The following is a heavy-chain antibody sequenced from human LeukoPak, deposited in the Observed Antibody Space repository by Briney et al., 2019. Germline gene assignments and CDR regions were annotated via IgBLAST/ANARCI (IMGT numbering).Heavy chain of an antibody. CDR3: ARHLPTAATGFDY. V-gene: IGHV4-59*08. J-gene: IGHJ4*02. Sequence: PSETLSLTCTVSGGSMSSSFWTWIPPPPGKGREWIGYIYYRETTNYNPSLKSRVTISLDTSKNQFSLKLTSVTAADTAVYYCARHLPTAATGFDYWGQGTLVTVSS. CDR1: GGSMSSSF. D-gene: IGHD2-15*01. CDR2: IYYRETT.